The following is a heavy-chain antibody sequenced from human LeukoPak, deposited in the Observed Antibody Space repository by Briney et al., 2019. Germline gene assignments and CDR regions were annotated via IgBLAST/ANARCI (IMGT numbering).Heavy chain of an antibody. Sequence: SETLSLTCAVSGYSISSGYYWGWIRQPSGKGLEWIGSIYHSGSTYYNPSLKSRVTISVDTSKNQFSLKLSSVTAADTAVYYCARDLSGYGDYSSPDYWGQGTLVTVSS. CDR1: GYSISSGYY. CDR3: ARDLSGYGDYSSPDY. J-gene: IGHJ4*02. CDR2: IYHSGST. V-gene: IGHV4-38-2*02. D-gene: IGHD4-17*01.